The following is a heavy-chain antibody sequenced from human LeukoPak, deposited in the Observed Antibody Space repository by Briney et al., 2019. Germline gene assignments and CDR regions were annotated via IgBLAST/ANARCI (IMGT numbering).Heavy chain of an antibody. CDR3: ARRSDSSGYYRAFDF. CDR2: ICPGDSNT. V-gene: IGHV5-51*01. CDR1: GYSFTRYW. D-gene: IGHD3-22*01. Sequence: GESLKISCEGSGYSFTRYWIAWVRQMPGKGLEWMGIICPGDSNTRYSPSFQGQVTISADKSISTAYLQWSSLKASDTAMYYCARRSDSSGYYRAFDFWGQGTLVTVSS. J-gene: IGHJ4*02.